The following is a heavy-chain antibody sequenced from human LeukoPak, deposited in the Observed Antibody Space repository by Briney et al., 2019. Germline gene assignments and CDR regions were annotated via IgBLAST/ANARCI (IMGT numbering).Heavy chain of an antibody. CDR1: GDSFSSYA. CDR2: INPNSGGT. V-gene: IGHV1-2*02. D-gene: IGHD6-6*01. CDR3: AREETSIVTRPWY. J-gene: IGHJ4*02. Sequence: ASVKVSCKASGDSFSSYAISWVRQAPGQGLEWMGWINPNSGGTDYAQKFRGRVTMTGDTSISTAYMELSRLRSDDTAVYYCAREETSIVTRPWYWGQGTLVTVSS.